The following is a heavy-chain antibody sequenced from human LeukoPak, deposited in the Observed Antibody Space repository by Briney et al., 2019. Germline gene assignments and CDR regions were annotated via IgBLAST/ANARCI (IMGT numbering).Heavy chain of an antibody. D-gene: IGHD6-13*01. Sequence: EASVKVSRKASGYTFTSYGISWVRQAPGQGLEWMGWISAYNGNTNYAQKLQGRVTMTTDTSTSTAYMELRSLRSDDTAVYYCARGELGYSSSWSPFDYWGQGTLVTVSS. CDR1: GYTFTSYG. CDR2: ISAYNGNT. V-gene: IGHV1-18*01. CDR3: ARGELGYSSSWSPFDY. J-gene: IGHJ4*02.